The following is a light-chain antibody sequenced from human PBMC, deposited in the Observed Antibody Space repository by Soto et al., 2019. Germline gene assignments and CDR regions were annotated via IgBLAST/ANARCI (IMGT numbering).Light chain of an antibody. CDR3: RQYVGSSPYT. CDR1: QRVSSNY. CDR2: GAS. Sequence: DIVLTQSPGTLSLSPGERATLSCRASQRVSSNYLAWYQQKPGQAPRLLIYGASSRATGIPDRFSGSGSGTDFPLTIGRLEPEDFAVYYCRQYVGSSPYTFGQGTKLEIK. V-gene: IGKV3-20*01. J-gene: IGKJ2*01.